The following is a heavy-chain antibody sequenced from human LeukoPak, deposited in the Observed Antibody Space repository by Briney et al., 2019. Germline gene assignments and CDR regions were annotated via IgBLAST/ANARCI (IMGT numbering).Heavy chain of an antibody. V-gene: IGHV5-51*01. Sequence: GESLKISCEGSGYSFSNYRIGWVRQIPGKGLEWMGIIYPGDYETRYSPSFQGLVTISVDKSISTAYLQWSSLKASDTAMYYCAIPPGYCGNDCSFDHWGQGTLVTVSS. CDR3: AIPPGYCGNDCSFDH. D-gene: IGHD2-21*02. CDR1: GYSFSNYR. J-gene: IGHJ4*02. CDR2: IYPGDYET.